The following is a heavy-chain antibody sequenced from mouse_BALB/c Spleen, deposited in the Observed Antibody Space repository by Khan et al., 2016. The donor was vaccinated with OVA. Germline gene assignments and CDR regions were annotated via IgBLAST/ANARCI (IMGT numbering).Heavy chain of an antibody. V-gene: IGHV1-76*01. CDR1: GYIFTSYW. CDR3: AREEALYYFDY. J-gene: IGHJ2*01. CDR2: IYPGTDNT. D-gene: IGHD3-2*02. Sequence: QVQLQQSGAELVRPGTSVKLSCKTSGYIFTSYWIHWVKQRSGQGLEWIARIYPGTDNTYYSEKFKDKATLTADKSSSTAYLQLSSLKSEDSAVLFCAREEALYYFDYWGQGTTRTVSS.